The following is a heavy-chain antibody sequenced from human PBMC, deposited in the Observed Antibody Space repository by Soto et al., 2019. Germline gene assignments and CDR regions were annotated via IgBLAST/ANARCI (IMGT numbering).Heavy chain of an antibody. D-gene: IGHD6-13*01. CDR1: GGSIRSSSFH. CDR2: IYYSGST. J-gene: IGHJ5*02. CDR3: ARRERAAGTDWWFDP. V-gene: IGHV4-39*01. Sequence: SETQSLTCTVSGGSIRSSSFHWGWIRQPPGEGLEWIGSIYYSGSTYYSPSLKSRVTISVDTSKNQFSLKLSSVTAADTAVYYCARRERAAGTDWWFDPWGQGTLVTVSS.